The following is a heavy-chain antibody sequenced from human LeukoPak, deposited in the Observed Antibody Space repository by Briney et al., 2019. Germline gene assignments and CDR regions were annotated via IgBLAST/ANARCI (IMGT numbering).Heavy chain of an antibody. Sequence: PSETLSLTCTVSGGSISSSSYYWGWIRQPPGKGLEWIGSIYYSGSTYYNPSLKSRVTISVDTSKNQFSLKLSSVTAADTAVYYCARDPLSIVGATSGDWFDPWGQGTLVTVSS. J-gene: IGHJ5*02. V-gene: IGHV4-39*07. CDR3: ARDPLSIVGATSGDWFDP. D-gene: IGHD1-26*01. CDR2: IYYSGST. CDR1: GGSISSSSYY.